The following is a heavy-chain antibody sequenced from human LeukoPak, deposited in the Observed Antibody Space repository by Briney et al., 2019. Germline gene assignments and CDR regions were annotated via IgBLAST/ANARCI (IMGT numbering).Heavy chain of an antibody. D-gene: IGHD5-12*01. CDR3: ARDMATIDYYYYGMDV. Sequence: KPGGSLRLSCAASGFTFSDYYMSWIRQAPGMGREWLSYISSSGSTIYYAYSVKGRFTISRDNAKNSLYLQMKSLRAEDTAVYYCARDMATIDYYYYGMDVWGQGTTVTVSS. V-gene: IGHV3-11*01. J-gene: IGHJ6*01. CDR2: ISSSGSTI. CDR1: GFTFSDYY.